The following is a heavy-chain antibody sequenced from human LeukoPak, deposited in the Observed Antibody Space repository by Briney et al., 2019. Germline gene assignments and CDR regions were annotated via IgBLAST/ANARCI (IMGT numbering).Heavy chain of an antibody. D-gene: IGHD3-10*01. CDR2: IILILGIA. Sequence: SVKVSCKASGGTFSSYTISWVRQAPGQGLEWMGRIILILGIANYAQKFQGRVTITADKSTSTAYMELSSLRSEDTAVYYCAKGRDIREASGSYHKSPLDCWGQGTLVTVSS. CDR3: AKGRDIREASGSYHKSPLDC. V-gene: IGHV1-69*02. CDR1: GGTFSSYT. J-gene: IGHJ4*02.